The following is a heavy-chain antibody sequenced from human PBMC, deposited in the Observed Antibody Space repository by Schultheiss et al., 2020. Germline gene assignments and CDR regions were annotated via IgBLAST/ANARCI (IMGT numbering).Heavy chain of an antibody. CDR1: GFTFDDYA. Sequence: SLKISCAASGFTFDDYAMHWVRQAPVKGLEWVSGISWNSGSIGYADSVKGRFTISRDNAKNSLYLQMNSLRAEDTALYYCAKDCSSTSPYYGMDVWGQGTTVTVSS. CDR2: ISWNSGSI. CDR3: AKDCSSTSPYYGMDV. D-gene: IGHD2-2*01. V-gene: IGHV3-9*01. J-gene: IGHJ6*02.